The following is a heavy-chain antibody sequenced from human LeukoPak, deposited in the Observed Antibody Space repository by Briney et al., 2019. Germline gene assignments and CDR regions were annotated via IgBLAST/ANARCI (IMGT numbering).Heavy chain of an antibody. Sequence: ASVKVSCKASGYTFTSYYMHWVRQAPGQGLEWMGIINPSGGSTSYAQKFQGRVTMTRDTSTSTVYMELSSLRSEDTVVYYCARGGGSGSYYKRNNYYYYGMDVWGQGTTVTVSS. CDR3: ARGGGSGSYYKRNNYYYYGMDV. CDR1: GYTFTSYY. D-gene: IGHD3-10*01. V-gene: IGHV1-46*03. J-gene: IGHJ6*02. CDR2: INPSGGST.